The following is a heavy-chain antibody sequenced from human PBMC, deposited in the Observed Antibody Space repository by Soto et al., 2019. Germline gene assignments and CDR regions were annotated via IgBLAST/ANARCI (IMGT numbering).Heavy chain of an antibody. J-gene: IGHJ3*02. V-gene: IGHV4-59*12. CDR3: ARVWGYSYGLASDI. CDR1: GGSISSYY. CDR2: IFYSGST. D-gene: IGHD5-18*01. Sequence: SETLSLTCTVSGGSISSYYWSWIRQPPGKGLEWIGYIFYSGSTNYNPSLKSRVTMSVDRSKNQFSLKLSSVTAADTAVYYCARVWGYSYGLASDIWGQGTMVTVSS.